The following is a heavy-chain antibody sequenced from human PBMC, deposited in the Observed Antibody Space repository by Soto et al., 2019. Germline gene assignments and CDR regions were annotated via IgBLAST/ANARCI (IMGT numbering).Heavy chain of an antibody. CDR3: ARRLQWRGYRLDKPTWFAP. CDR1: GGTFSTYT. V-gene: IGHV1-69*06. CDR2: IIPIFGTP. Sequence: SVKVSCKASGGTFSTYTSSWVRQAPGQGLEWMGRIIPIFGTPYYAQKFQGRVTITADKSTSTVYMELSSLRSDDTAVYFCARRLQWRGYRLDKPTWFAPWGQGTLVTFSS. J-gene: IGHJ5*02. D-gene: IGHD2-15*01.